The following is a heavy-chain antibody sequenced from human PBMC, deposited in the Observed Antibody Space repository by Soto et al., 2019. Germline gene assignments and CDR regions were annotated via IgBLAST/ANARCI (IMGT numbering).Heavy chain of an antibody. CDR1: GGSISNRGSR. D-gene: IGHD2-8*02. J-gene: IGHJ5*01. Sequence: SETLSLTCTVSGGSISNRGSRWGWVRQPPGKGLEWIGNIYYSGNTYYNPSLKSRVTISLNTCKNQFYLMLNSVTAADTAVYYCATYILVSGSKWFDSWGQGTLVTVS. CDR3: ATYILVSGSKWFDS. CDR2: IYYSGNT. V-gene: IGHV4-39*01.